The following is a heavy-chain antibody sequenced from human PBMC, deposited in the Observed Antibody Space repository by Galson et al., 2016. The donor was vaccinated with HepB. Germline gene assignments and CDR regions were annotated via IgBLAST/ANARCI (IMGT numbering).Heavy chain of an antibody. CDR3: AKDPSSGWYKYYHGMDV. V-gene: IGHV3-33*06. CDR2: IWHDGSNK. J-gene: IGHJ6*02. Sequence: SLRLSCAASGFSFNTYGMHWVRQAPDKGLEWVAFIWHDGSNKYYADSVKGRFTISRDNSKNTLYLQMNSLRAEDPAVYHCAKDPSSGWYKYYHGMDVWGQGTTVTVSS. CDR1: GFSFNTYG. D-gene: IGHD6-19*01.